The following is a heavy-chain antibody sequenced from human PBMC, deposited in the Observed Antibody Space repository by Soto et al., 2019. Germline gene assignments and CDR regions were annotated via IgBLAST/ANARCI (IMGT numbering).Heavy chain of an antibody. CDR3: AFLSHDFWSGYYFDY. CDR2: ISYDGSNK. V-gene: IGHV3-30*03. D-gene: IGHD3-3*01. J-gene: IGHJ4*02. Sequence: GGSLRLSCAASGFTFSSYGMHWVRQAPGKGLEWVAVISYDGSNKYYADSVKGRFTISRDNSKNTLYLQMNSLRAEDTAVYYCAFLSHDFWSGYYFDYWGQGTLVTVSS. CDR1: GFTFSSYG.